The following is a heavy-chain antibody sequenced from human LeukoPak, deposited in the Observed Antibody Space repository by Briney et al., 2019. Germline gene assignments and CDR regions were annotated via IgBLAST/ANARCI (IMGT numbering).Heavy chain of an antibody. CDR2: INHSGST. CDR1: GGSFRGYY. Sequence: PSETLSLTCAVCGGSFRGYYWSWIRQPPGKGLEWIGEINHSGSTNYNPSLKSRVTISVDTSKNQFSLKLSSVTAADTAVYYRARGLGLWFGELLSRTPGIWFDPWGQGTLVTVSS. V-gene: IGHV4-34*01. CDR3: ARGLGLWFGELLSRTPGIWFDP. D-gene: IGHD3-10*01. J-gene: IGHJ5*02.